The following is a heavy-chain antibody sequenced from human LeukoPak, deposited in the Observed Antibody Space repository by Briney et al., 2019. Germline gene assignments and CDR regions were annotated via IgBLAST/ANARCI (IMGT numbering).Heavy chain of an antibody. J-gene: IGHJ4*02. CDR3: ARDLIKPGYWDSSSYYFDY. D-gene: IGHD6-6*01. V-gene: IGHV1-46*01. CDR1: GYTFTIYY. Sequence: ASVKVSCKASGYTFTIYYMHWVRQAPGQGLEWMGIINPSGGSTSYAQKFQGRVPMTRDTSTSTVYMELSSLRSEDTAVYYCARDLIKPGYWDSSSYYFDYWGQGTLVTVSS. CDR2: INPSGGST.